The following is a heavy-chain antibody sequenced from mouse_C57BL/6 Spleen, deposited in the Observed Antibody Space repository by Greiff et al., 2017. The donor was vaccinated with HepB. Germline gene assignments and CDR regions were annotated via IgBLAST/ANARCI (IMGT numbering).Heavy chain of an antibody. V-gene: IGHV3-8*01. CDR3: AGSYYGNYTWFAY. CDR1: GYSITSDY. Sequence: VQLKESGPGLAKPSQTLSLTCSVTGYSITSDYWNWIRKFPGNKLEYMGYISYSGSTYYNPSLKSRISITRDTSKNQYYLQLNSVTTEDTATYYCAGSYYGNYTWFAYWGQGTLVTVSA. J-gene: IGHJ3*01. CDR2: ISYSGST. D-gene: IGHD2-1*01.